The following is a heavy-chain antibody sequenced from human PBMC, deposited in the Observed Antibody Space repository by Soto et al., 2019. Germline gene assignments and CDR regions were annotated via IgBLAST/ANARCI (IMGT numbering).Heavy chain of an antibody. CDR3: AKIFHPLITIFGVVTHTEYYYYYMDV. V-gene: IGHV3-23*01. D-gene: IGHD3-3*01. Sequence: GGSLRLSYAASGFTFSSYAMSWVRQAPGKGLEWVSAISGSGGSTYYADSVKGRFTISRDNSKNTLYLQMNSLRAEDTAVYYCAKIFHPLITIFGVVTHTEYYYYYMDVWGKGTTVTVSS. J-gene: IGHJ6*03. CDR1: GFTFSSYA. CDR2: ISGSGGST.